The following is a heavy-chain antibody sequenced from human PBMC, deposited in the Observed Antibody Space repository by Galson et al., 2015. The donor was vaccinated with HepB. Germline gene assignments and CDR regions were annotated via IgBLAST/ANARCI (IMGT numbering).Heavy chain of an antibody. CDR3: ARQGNYGMDV. CDR2: INAGNSNT. CDR1: GYTLTGYA. J-gene: IGHJ6*02. Sequence: SVKVSCKASGYTLTGYAMHWVRQAPGQRLEWMGWINAGNSNTKYSQKFQGRVTITRDTSASTAYMELSSLRSEDTAVYYCARQGNYGMDVWGQGTTVTVSS. V-gene: IGHV1-3*01.